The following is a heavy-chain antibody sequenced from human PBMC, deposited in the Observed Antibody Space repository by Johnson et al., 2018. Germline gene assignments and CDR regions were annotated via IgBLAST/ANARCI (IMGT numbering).Heavy chain of an antibody. J-gene: IGHJ3*02. D-gene: IGHD6-19*01. CDR2: ISWNSGSL. Sequence: VRLREAGGGLVEAGRSLRLSCAASGFSFDDYAMHWVRHAPGKGLEWVSGISWNSGSLGYADSVKGRFTISRDNAKNSLYLQMNSLRAEDTALYYCAKDMAVAGTGVFDIWGQGTMVTVSS. V-gene: IGHV3-9*01. CDR1: GFSFDDYA. CDR3: AKDMAVAGTGVFDI.